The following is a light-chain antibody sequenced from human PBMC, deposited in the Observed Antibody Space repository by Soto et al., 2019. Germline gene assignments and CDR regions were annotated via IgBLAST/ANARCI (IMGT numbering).Light chain of an antibody. CDR1: QRNSNS. V-gene: IGKV1-39*01. J-gene: IGKJ1*01. CDR3: QQSYSSPET. Sequence: DVQMTQSPSSLSASVGDRVTISCRASQRNSNSLNWYQQKPGNAPKLLIYASFTLQSGVPSRFGGPGSVTDFTLTISSLRPEDLGTYYFQQSYSSPETFGQGTKVEL. CDR2: ASF.